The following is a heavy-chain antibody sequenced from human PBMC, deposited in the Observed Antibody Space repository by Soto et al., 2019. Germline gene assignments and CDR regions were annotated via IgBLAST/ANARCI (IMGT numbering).Heavy chain of an antibody. CDR1: GYTFTSYY. Sequence: ASVNVSCKASGYTFTSYYMHWVRQAPGQGLEWMGIINPSGGSTSYAQKFQGRVTMTRDTSTSTVYMELSSLGSEDTAVYYSASSGITIFGVVNAYGMDVWGQGTTVTVSS. J-gene: IGHJ6*02. D-gene: IGHD3-3*01. V-gene: IGHV1-46*01. CDR3: ASSGITIFGVVNAYGMDV. CDR2: INPSGGST.